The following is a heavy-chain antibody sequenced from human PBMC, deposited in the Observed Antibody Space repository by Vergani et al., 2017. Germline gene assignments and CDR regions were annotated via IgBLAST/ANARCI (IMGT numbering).Heavy chain of an antibody. Sequence: QVQLVESGGGIVQPGTSLRISCRASGFIFSSYAMHWVRQAPGKGLEYLALISKDGREQFYGDSERGRLTVSRDNFKATMYLQMNSLKTEDTAVYYCATLPLQTQQQVTSWGQGTLVTVSS. J-gene: IGHJ5*02. CDR3: ATLPLQTQQQVTS. CDR1: GFIFSSYA. D-gene: IGHD6-13*01. V-gene: IGHV3-30*03. CDR2: ISKDGREQ.